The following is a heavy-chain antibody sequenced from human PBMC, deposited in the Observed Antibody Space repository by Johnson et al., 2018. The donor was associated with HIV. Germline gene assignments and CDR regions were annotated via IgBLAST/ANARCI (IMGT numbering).Heavy chain of an antibody. V-gene: IGHV3-15*01. D-gene: IGHD5-24*01. J-gene: IGHJ3*02. CDR2: IKSKTDGGTK. CDR1: GFTFSSYG. Sequence: VQLVESGGGVVQPGGSLRLSCAASGFTFSSYGMHWVRQAPGKGLEWVGRIKSKTDGGTKDYAAPVKGRFTISRDDSKNTLYLQMNSLKTEDTAVYYCARRSGYAFDIWGQGTMVTVSS. CDR3: ARRSGYAFDI.